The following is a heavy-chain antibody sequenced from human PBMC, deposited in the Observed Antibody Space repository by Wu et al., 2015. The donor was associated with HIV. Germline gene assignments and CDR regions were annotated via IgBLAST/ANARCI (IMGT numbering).Heavy chain of an antibody. D-gene: IGHD3-22*01. CDR3: ARAVLDMTSSGYYGDTDAFDI. CDR1: GYTFTGYY. Sequence: QVQLVQSGAEVKKPGASVKVSCKASGYTFTGYYMHWVRQAPGQGLEWMGWINPNSGGTNYAQKFQGRVTMTRDTSISTAYMELSRLRSDDTAVYYCARAVLDMTSSGYYGDTDAFDIWAKGQVVTVS. V-gene: IGHV1-2*02. CDR2: INPNSGGT. J-gene: IGHJ3*02.